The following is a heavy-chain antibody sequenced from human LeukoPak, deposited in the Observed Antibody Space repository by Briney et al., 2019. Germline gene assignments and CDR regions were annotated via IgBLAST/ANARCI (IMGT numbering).Heavy chain of an antibody. J-gene: IGHJ4*02. CDR2: ISGSGDST. Sequence: GWSLTLSCAASGFIFNNYAMNWVRQAPGKGLEWVSGISGSGDSTFYADSVKGRFTISRDNSKNTLDLQMNSLRAEDTAVYYCAKSRSSSVSCYNYWGQGTLVTVSS. D-gene: IGHD2-2*02. CDR3: AKSRSSSVSCYNY. CDR1: GFIFNNYA. V-gene: IGHV3-23*01.